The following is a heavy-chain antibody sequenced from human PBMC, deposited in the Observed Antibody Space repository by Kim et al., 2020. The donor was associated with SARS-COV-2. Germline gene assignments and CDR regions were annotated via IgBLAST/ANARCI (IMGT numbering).Heavy chain of an antibody. CDR1: GGSISSYY. J-gene: IGHJ4*02. V-gene: IGHV4-59*01. D-gene: IGHD6-13*01. CDR2: IYYSGST. Sequence: SETLSLTCTVSGGSISSYYWSWIRQPPGKGLEWIGYIYYSGSTNYNPSLKSRVTISVDTSKNQFSLKLSSVTAADTAVYYCASGTPAAGTFPLDYWGQGTLVTVSS. CDR3: ASGTPAAGTFPLDY.